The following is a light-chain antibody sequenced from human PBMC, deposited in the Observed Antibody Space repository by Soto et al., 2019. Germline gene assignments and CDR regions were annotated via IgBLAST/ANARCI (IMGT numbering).Light chain of an antibody. CDR1: SSNIGAGYD. CDR2: GTT. Sequence: QSVLTQPPSVSGAPGQRVTISCTRSSSNIGAGYDVHWYQQLPGTAPKLVIYGTTNRPSGVPDRFSGSKSGTSASLAITGLQAEDEADYYCQSYDGTLSGSYVFGIGTKVTVL. CDR3: QSYDGTLSGSYV. V-gene: IGLV1-40*01. J-gene: IGLJ1*01.